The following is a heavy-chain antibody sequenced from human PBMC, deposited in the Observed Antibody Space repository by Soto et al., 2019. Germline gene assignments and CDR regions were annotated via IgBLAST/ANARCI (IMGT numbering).Heavy chain of an antibody. Sequence: GASVKVSCKASGYTFTGYYMHWVRQAPGQGLEWMGWINPNSGGTNYAQKFQGRVTMTRDTSISTAYMELSRLRSDDTAVYYCARDGGGSGWYVPMSYWGQGTLVTVSS. D-gene: IGHD6-19*01. CDR1: GYTFTGYY. V-gene: IGHV1-2*02. CDR3: ARDGGGSGWYVPMSY. J-gene: IGHJ4*02. CDR2: INPNSGGT.